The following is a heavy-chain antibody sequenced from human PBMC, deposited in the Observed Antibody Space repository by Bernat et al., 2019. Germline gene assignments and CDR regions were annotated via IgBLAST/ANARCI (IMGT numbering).Heavy chain of an antibody. J-gene: IGHJ4*02. CDR1: GGSISTSSYF. Sequence: QLQLQESGPGLVKPSETLSPTCTVSGGSISTSSYFWGWIRQPPGKGLEWIGSIYYIGSTYYNASLKSRVTISVDTSKNQFALKLSSVNAEDTAVYYCARSTKRAPYYYDTNGYYYDYWGQGTLVTVSS. V-gene: IGHV4-39*01. CDR3: ARSTKRAPYYYDTNGYYYDY. D-gene: IGHD3-22*01. CDR2: IYYIGST.